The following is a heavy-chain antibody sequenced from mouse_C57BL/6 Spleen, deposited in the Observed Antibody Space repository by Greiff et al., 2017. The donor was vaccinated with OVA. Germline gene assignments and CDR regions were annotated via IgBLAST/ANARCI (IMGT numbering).Heavy chain of an antibody. CDR1: GYTFTSYW. D-gene: IGHD2-3*01. J-gene: IGHJ2*01. Sequence: QVQLQQPGAELVMPGASVKLSCKASGYTFTSYWMHWVKQRPGQGLEWIGEIDPSDSYNNYNQKLKGKSTLTVDKSSSTAYMQLSSLTSEDSAVYYCARRHGYYYFDYWGQGTTRTVSS. CDR2: IDPSDSYN. V-gene: IGHV1-69*01. CDR3: ARRHGYYYFDY.